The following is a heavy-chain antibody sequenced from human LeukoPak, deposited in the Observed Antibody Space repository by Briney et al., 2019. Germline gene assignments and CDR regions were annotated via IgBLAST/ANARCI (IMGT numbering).Heavy chain of an antibody. CDR2: IYHNGST. D-gene: IGHD6-19*01. CDR1: GGSISSTNW. Sequence: PSETLSLTCAVSGGSISSTNWWSWVRQPPGKGLEWIGEIYHNGSTNYNPSLKSRVTISVDTSKNQFSLKLSSVTAADTAVYYCARAVAGGDAFDIWGQGTMVTVSS. J-gene: IGHJ3*02. CDR3: ARAVAGGDAFDI. V-gene: IGHV4-4*02.